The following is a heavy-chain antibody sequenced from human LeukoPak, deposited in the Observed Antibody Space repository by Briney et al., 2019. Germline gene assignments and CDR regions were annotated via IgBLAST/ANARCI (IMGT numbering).Heavy chain of an antibody. CDR3: ARAADYYASGIFY. CDR1: GFTFSSYA. V-gene: IGHV3-23*01. D-gene: IGHD3-10*01. CDR2: ISGSGGGT. J-gene: IGHJ4*02. Sequence: GGSLRLSCAASGFTFSSYAMSWVRQAPEKGLEWVATISGSGGGTYYADSVKGRFTISRDNAKNTLYLQMNSLRAEDAAVYYCARAADYYASGIFYWGQGTLVTVSS.